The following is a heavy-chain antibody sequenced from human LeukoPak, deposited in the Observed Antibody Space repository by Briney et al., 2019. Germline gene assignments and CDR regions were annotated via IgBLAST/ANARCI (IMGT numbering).Heavy chain of an antibody. V-gene: IGHV1-18*01. CDR1: GFTSTKYG. Sequence: ASVKVSCTTYGFTSTKYGFSWVRQAPGPGVEWMGWISGYNGNTKYAQKYQDRITLTTDKSTNTVYMELRSLTSDDTAVYYCAREGYDRTGSYYNGMDVWGQGTTVTVSS. CDR3: AREGYDRTGSYYNGMDV. J-gene: IGHJ6*02. CDR2: ISGYNGNT. D-gene: IGHD3-22*01.